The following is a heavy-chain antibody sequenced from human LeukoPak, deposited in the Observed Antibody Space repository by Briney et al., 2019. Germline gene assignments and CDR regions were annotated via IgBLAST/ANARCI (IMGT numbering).Heavy chain of an antibody. CDR2: ISSNEGST. V-gene: IGHV3-64*02. D-gene: IGHD2-21*02. CDR3: AKGEDSYCGGDCYSSGAFDI. J-gene: IGHJ3*02. CDR1: GFTFSSYA. Sequence: GGSLRLSCAASGFTFSSYAMHWVRQAPGKGLEYVSAISSNEGSTYYADSVKGRFTISRDNSKNTLYLQMGSLRAEDVAVYYCAKGEDSYCGGDCYSSGAFDIWGQGTMVTVSS.